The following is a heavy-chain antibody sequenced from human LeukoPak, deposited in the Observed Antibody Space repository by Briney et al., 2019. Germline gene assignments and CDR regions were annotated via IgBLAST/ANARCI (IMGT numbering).Heavy chain of an antibody. CDR3: ATVGSVGNYNSASCSFDY. V-gene: IGHV3-33*01. CDR1: GLPFSIYG. D-gene: IGHD3-22*01. J-gene: IGHJ4*02. CDR2: IWSDGITK. Sequence: PGGSLSLSCGASGLPFSIYGMNWVRQAPGKGLECVAVIWSDGITKYYADSVRGRCTISRDNSKNTLYLQIDSLRAEDTAVYYCATVGSVGNYNSASCSFDYWGQGTLVTVPS.